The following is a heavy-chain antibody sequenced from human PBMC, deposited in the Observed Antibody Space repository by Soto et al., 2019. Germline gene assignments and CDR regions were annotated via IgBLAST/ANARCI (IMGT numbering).Heavy chain of an antibody. CDR3: ARDSLPHYYYYYMDV. CDR1: GYTFTSYA. CDR2: INAGNGNT. V-gene: IGHV1-3*01. Sequence: ASVKVSCKASGYTFTSYAMHWVRQAPGQRLEWMGWINAGNGNTKYSQKFQGRVTITRDTSASTAYMELSSLRSEDTAVYYCARDSLPHYYYYYMDVWGKGTTVTVSS. J-gene: IGHJ6*03.